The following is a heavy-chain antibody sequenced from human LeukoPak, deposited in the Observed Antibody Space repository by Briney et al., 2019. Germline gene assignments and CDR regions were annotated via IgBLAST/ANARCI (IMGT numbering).Heavy chain of an antibody. Sequence: GGSLRLSCGASGFTFSSYNMNWVRQAPGKGLEWVSCISDRSNYIYYADSVKGRFTISRDNAKNSLYLEMNSLRAEDTAVYYCVRDSDTYGDHTTRRFDYWGQGTLVTVSS. CDR1: GFTFSSYN. D-gene: IGHD4-17*01. CDR2: ISDRSNYI. V-gene: IGHV3-21*01. CDR3: VRDSDTYGDHTTRRFDY. J-gene: IGHJ4*02.